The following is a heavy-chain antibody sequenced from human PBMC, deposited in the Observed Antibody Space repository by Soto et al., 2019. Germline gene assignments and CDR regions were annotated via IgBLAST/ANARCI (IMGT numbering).Heavy chain of an antibody. D-gene: IGHD3-3*01. CDR3: ARGGGVGVAGSAAFDM. Sequence: QLHLVQSGAVVKKPGASVTVSCSASGYPVTAYYMHWVRQAPGRGLEWMGGINPATGAAKYTQTFPGRVTMTRDTSTSTVFMELGGLTSADTAVFYCARGGGVGVAGSAAFDMWGQGTLVTVSS. V-gene: IGHV1-2*02. CDR2: INPATGAA. J-gene: IGHJ3*02. CDR1: GYPVTAYY.